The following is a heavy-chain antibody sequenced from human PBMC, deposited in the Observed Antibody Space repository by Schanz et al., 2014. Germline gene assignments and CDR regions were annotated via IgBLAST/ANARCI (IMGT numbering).Heavy chain of an antibody. J-gene: IGHJ4*02. Sequence: EVQLVESGGGVVRPGGSLRLSCAASRFTFENYALTWVRQVPGKGLEWVSRINWSDGGSTGYADSVRGRFTISRDNAKNSLYLEMNSLRVEDTAFYYCARDASSSDYHLAHWGQGTLVTVSS. CDR1: RFTFENYA. CDR2: INWSDGGST. CDR3: ARDASSSDYHLAH. D-gene: IGHD3-22*01. V-gene: IGHV3-20*04.